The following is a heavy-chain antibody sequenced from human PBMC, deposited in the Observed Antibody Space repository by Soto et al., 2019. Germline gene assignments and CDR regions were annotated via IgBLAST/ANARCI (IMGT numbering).Heavy chain of an antibody. J-gene: IGHJ5*02. CDR3: ARVPYDTTGYYAS. CDR2: IDPTHGST. D-gene: IGHD3-22*01. V-gene: IGHV1-46*01. CDR1: GYTFTTYY. Sequence: ASVKVSCKAAGYTFTTYYMHWVRQAPGQGLEWMGVIDPTHGSTTYAQKFQGRVTVTSDTSTNTVYMELSSLKSEDTAVYYCARVPYDTTGYYASWGQGTLVTVSS.